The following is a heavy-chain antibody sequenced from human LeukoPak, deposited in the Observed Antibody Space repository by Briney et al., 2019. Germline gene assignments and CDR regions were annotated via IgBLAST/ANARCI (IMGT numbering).Heavy chain of an antibody. CDR1: GYSISNGFY. V-gene: IGHV4-38-2*02. Sequence: PSETLSLTCTVSGYSISNGFYWGWFRQPPGQGLEWIGNIYHSGSTYYNPSLKSRVTISVDTSNNQFSLKLSSVTAADTAVYYCARDHVGSYMDVWGKGTTVTISS. CDR2: IYHSGST. CDR3: ARDHVGSYMDV. D-gene: IGHD1-26*01. J-gene: IGHJ6*03.